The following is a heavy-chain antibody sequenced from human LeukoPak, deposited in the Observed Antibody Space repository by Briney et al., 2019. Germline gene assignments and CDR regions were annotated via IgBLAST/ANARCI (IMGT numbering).Heavy chain of an antibody. D-gene: IGHD2-8*01. J-gene: IGHJ6*03. CDR2: IYYSGST. CDR3: ARVIVLMVYAIRSYYYMDV. V-gene: IGHV4-39*07. Sequence: PSETLSLTCSVSGGSISSSSYYWGWIRQPPGKGLEWIGSIYYSGSTYYNPSLKSRVTISVDTSKNQFSLKLSSVTAADTAVYHCARVIVLMVYAIRSYYYMDVWGKGTTVTVSS. CDR1: GGSISSSSYY.